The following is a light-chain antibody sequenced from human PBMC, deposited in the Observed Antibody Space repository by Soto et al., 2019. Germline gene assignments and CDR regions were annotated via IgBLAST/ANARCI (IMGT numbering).Light chain of an antibody. J-gene: IGKJ5*01. V-gene: IGKV1-39*01. Sequence: IQVTQSPAALSAFEGDRVPLTCRASQSINRYLNWYQQKPGRAPKLLIHAATSLHSGVPSRFSGSGSGTDFTLTISSLQPEDFATYYCQQSYSTPITFGQGTRLAI. CDR3: QQSYSTPIT. CDR1: QSINRY. CDR2: AAT.